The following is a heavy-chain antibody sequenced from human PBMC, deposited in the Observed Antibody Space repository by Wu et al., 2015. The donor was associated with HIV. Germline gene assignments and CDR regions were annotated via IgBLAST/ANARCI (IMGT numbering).Heavy chain of an antibody. CDR3: ARDPYYYGSGSHLRAFDI. CDR2: ISAYNGNT. D-gene: IGHD3-10*01. V-gene: IGHV1-18*01. CDR1: GYTFTSYG. J-gene: IGHJ3*02. Sequence: QVQLVQSGAEVKKPGASVKVSCKASGYTFTSYGISWVRQAPGQGLEWMGWISAYNGNTNYAQKLQGRVTMTTDTSTSTAYMELRSLRSDDTAVYYCARDPYYYGSGSHLRAFDIWGQGTMVTVSS.